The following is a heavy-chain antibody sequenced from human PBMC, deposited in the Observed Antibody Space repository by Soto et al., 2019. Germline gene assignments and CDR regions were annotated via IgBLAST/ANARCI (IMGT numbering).Heavy chain of an antibody. CDR2: VHYSGNT. J-gene: IGHJ4*02. CDR3: ARAGGFVVVTPFMDS. CDR1: GDSISSGRFH. V-gene: IGHV4-39*02. Sequence: QLQLQESGPGLVKPSETLSLICSVSGDSISSGRFHWRWIRQPPGKGLRFIAAVHYSGNTHYNPSLRSRVSIFVDTSKSHVSLRLSSVTAAVTAVYYCARAGGFVVVTPFMDSCGQGILVTVSS. D-gene: IGHD2-15*01.